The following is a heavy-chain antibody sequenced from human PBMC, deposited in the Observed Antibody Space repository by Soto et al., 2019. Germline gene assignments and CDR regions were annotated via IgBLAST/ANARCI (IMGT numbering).Heavy chain of an antibody. V-gene: IGHV5-10-1*01. J-gene: IGHJ5*02. CDR2: IDPSDSYT. D-gene: IGHD6-13*01. Sequence: PGESLKISCKGSGYSFTSYWISWVRQMPGKGLEWMGRIDPSDSYTNYSPSFQGHVTISADKSISTAYLQWSSLKASDTAMYYCARSVKYSSSWYWFDPWGQGTLVTVSS. CDR1: GYSFTSYW. CDR3: ARSVKYSSSWYWFDP.